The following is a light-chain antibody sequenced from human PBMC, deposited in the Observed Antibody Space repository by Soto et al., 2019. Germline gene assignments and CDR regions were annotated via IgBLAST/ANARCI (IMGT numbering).Light chain of an antibody. V-gene: IGKV3-15*01. Sequence: EIVMTQSPATLSVSPGERATLSCRASQSVSSNLAWYQQKPGQAPSLLIYGASTRATGIPARFSGSGSGTEFTLTISSLQSEDFAVYYCQQYNNGPLYTFGQGTKLEIK. CDR3: QQYNNGPLYT. CDR1: QSVSSN. CDR2: GAS. J-gene: IGKJ2*01.